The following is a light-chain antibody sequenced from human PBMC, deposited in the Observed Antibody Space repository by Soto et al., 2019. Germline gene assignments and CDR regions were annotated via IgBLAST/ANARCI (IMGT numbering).Light chain of an antibody. CDR3: QQYNNWPRT. J-gene: IGKJ1*01. V-gene: IGKV3-20*01. CDR2: GAS. CDR1: QSVSSNH. Sequence: DIVLTQSPGTLSLSPGERATLYCRASQSVSSNHLAWYQQKPGQAPRLLIYGASRRATGIPDRFSGSGSGTAFTLTISSLQSEDFAVYYCQQYNNWPRTFGQGTKVDIK.